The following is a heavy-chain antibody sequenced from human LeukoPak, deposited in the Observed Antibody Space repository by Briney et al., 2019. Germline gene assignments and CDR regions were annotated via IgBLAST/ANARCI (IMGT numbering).Heavy chain of an antibody. V-gene: IGHV1-46*01. Sequence: ASVKVSCKASGYTFTGYYMHWVRQAPGQGLEWMGIINPSGGSTSYAQKFQGRVTMTRDTSTSTVYMELSSLRSEDTAVYYCARDRRWGYSYGPPTYYFDYWGQGTLVTVSS. J-gene: IGHJ4*02. D-gene: IGHD5-18*01. CDR1: GYTFTGYY. CDR3: ARDRRWGYSYGPPTYYFDY. CDR2: INPSGGST.